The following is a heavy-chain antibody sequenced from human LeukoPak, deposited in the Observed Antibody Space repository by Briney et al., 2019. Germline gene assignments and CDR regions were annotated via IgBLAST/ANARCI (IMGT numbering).Heavy chain of an antibody. Sequence: GGSLRLSCAASGFTFNNAWMSWVRQAPGRGLEWVGHIKRKTDGGTTDYAAPVKARFTISRDDSLNTLYLEMNSLKAEDTAVYYCATDPGVYDGPPPCWGHGTLVTASS. CDR2: IKRKTDGGTT. J-gene: IGHJ4*01. V-gene: IGHV3-15*01. CDR3: ATDPGVYDGPPPC. CDR1: GFTFNNAW. D-gene: IGHD5/OR15-5a*01.